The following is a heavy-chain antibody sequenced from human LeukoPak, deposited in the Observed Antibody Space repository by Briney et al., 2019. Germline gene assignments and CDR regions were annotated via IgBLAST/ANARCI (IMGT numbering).Heavy chain of an antibody. J-gene: IGHJ4*02. D-gene: IGHD2-2*03. V-gene: IGHV3-23*01. CDR3: ARASWISSADAVW. CDR2: INSNGGTT. Sequence: GGSLRLSCVASGFTFSNFAMSWVRQAPGKGLEWVSVINSNGGTTYYTGSVKGRFTLSRDDPRNTVFLQLNNLRVDDTAVYYCARASWISSADAVWWGQGTLVTVSS. CDR1: GFTFSNFA.